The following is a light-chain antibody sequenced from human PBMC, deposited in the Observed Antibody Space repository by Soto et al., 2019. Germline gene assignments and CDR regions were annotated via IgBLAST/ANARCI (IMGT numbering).Light chain of an antibody. CDR3: CSFAGSYTLGV. V-gene: IGLV2-11*01. CDR1: SNDVGAYNY. CDR2: DVS. J-gene: IGLJ3*02. Sequence: QSALTQPRSVSGSPGQSVTISCTGSSNDVGAYNYVSWYQQHPGKAPKLMIYDVSKRPSGVPDRFSGSKSGNTASLTISGLQTDDEADYYCCSFAGSYTLGVFGGGTKLTVL.